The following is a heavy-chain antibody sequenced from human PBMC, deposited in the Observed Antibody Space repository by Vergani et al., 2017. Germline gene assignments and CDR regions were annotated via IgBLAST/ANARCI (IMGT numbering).Heavy chain of an antibody. CDR1: GFTFSSYG. CDR2: ISYDGSNK. Sequence: QVQLVESGGGVVQPGRSLRLSCAASGFTFSSYGMHWVRQAPGKGLEWVAVISYDGSNKYYADSVKGRFTISRDNSKNTLYLQMNSLRAEDTAVYYCAREGIAAALDYWGQGTLVTVSS. D-gene: IGHD6-13*01. CDR3: AREGIAAALDY. V-gene: IGHV3-30*03. J-gene: IGHJ4*02.